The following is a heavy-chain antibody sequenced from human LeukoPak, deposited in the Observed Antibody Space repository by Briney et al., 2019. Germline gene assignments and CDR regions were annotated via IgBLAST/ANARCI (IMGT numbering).Heavy chain of an antibody. Sequence: SETLSLTCAVSGYSISGGYYWGWIRQPPGKGLEWIGSIYHSGSTYYNPSLKSRVTISVDTSKNQFSLKLSSVTAADTAVYYCARTEQVDYYMDVWGKGTTVTVSS. D-gene: IGHD1-14*01. CDR2: IYHSGST. CDR3: ARTEQVDYYMDV. J-gene: IGHJ6*03. V-gene: IGHV4-38-2*01. CDR1: GYSISGGYY.